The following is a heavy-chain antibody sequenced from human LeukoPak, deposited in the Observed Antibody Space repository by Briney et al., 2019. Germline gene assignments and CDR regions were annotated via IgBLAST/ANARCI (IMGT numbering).Heavy chain of an antibody. CDR1: GGSISSSNYY. D-gene: IGHD5-18*01. CDR2: IYTSEST. V-gene: IGHV4-61*02. Sequence: PSQTLSLTCSVSGGSISSSNYYWSWIRQPAGKGLEWIGRIYTSESTNYNPSLKSRVTISVDTSRNQFSLKLSSVTAADTAVYYCAKQGYSSLDYWGQGILVTVSS. J-gene: IGHJ4*02. CDR3: AKQGYSSLDY.